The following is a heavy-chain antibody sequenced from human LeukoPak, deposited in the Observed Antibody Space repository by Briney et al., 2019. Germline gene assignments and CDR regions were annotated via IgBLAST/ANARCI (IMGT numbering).Heavy chain of an antibody. CDR2: INHSGST. CDR3: ARGKRAAPSYCSGGSCRHFDY. D-gene: IGHD2-15*01. V-gene: IGHV4-34*01. J-gene: IGHJ4*02. CDR1: GGSFSGYY. Sequence: SETLSLTCAVYGGSFSGYYWSWIRQPPGKGLEWIGEINHSGSTNYNPSLKSRVTISVDTSKNQFSLKLSSVTAADTAVYYCARGKRAAPSYCSGGSCRHFDYWGQGTLVTVSS.